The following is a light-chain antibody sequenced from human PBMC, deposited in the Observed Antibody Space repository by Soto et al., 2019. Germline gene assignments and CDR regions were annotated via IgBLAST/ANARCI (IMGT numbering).Light chain of an antibody. CDR3: QQYNSYSPLT. Sequence: EMVLTQSPDTLSLSPGERAALSCRASQRVTSNYLAWYQKKPDQAPRLLIYCASIRANGIPDRFSGSGSGTDFSLTISFLQPDDFATYYCQQYNSYSPLTFGGGTKVEIK. J-gene: IGKJ4*01. CDR1: QRVTSNY. V-gene: IGKV3-20*01. CDR2: CAS.